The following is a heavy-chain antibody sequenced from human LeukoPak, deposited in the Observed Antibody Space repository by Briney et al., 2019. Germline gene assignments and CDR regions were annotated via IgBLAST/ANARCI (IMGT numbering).Heavy chain of an antibody. V-gene: IGHV3-30*18. CDR3: AKDPGFWAAADYYYYGMDV. CDR2: ISYDGSNK. J-gene: IGHJ6*02. D-gene: IGHD6-13*01. CDR1: GFTFSSYG. Sequence: GRSLRLSCAASGFTFSSYGMHWVRQAPGKGLEWVAVISYDGSNKYYADSVKGRFTISRDNSKNTLYLQMNSLRAEDTAVYYCAKDPGFWAAADYYYYGMDVWGQGTTVTVSS.